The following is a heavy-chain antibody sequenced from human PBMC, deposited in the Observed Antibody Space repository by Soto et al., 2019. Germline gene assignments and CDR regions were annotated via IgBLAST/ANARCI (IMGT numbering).Heavy chain of an antibody. J-gene: IGHJ6*02. CDR1: DGSISSSSYY. CDR2: IYYSGST. V-gene: IGHV4-39*01. D-gene: IGHD3-9*01. Sequence: SETLSLTCTVSDGSISSSSYYWGWIRQPPGKGLEWIGRIYYSGSTYYNPSLKSRVTISVDTSKNQFSLKLSSVTAADTAVYYCAIGYDILTGYPRGDYYGMDVWGQGTTVT. CDR3: AIGYDILTGYPRGDYYGMDV.